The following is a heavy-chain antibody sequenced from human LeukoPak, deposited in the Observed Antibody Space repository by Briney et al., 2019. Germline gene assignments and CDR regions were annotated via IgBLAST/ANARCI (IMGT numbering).Heavy chain of an antibody. Sequence: PGGSLRLSCAASGFTFSSYAMSWVRQAPGKGLEWVSSISSSSSYIYYADSVKGRFTISRDNAKNSLYLQMNSLRAEDTAVYYCARDDGSSWYGPSKYYFDYWGQGTLVTVSS. J-gene: IGHJ4*02. CDR1: GFTFSSYA. V-gene: IGHV3-21*01. CDR3: ARDDGSSWYGPSKYYFDY. D-gene: IGHD6-13*01. CDR2: ISSSSSYI.